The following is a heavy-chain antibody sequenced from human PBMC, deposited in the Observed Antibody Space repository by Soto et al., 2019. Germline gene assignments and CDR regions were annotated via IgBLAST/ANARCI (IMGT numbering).Heavy chain of an antibody. D-gene: IGHD3-10*01. Sequence: QVQLVESGGGVVQPGRSLRLSCAASGFTFSSYAMHWVRQAPGKGLEWVAVISYDGSNKYYADSVKGRFTISRDNSKNTLYLQMNSLRAEDTAVYYCAREYLGYSLSRLFGPSGMSSYFDYWGQGTLVTVSS. CDR1: GFTFSSYA. V-gene: IGHV3-30-3*01. CDR2: ISYDGSNK. J-gene: IGHJ4*02. CDR3: AREYLGYSLSRLFGPSGMSSYFDY.